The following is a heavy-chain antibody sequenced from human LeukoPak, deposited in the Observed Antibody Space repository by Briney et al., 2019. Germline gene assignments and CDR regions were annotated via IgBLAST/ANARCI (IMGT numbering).Heavy chain of an antibody. CDR2: IKSDGSST. CDR3: GSSRDGYNGNWFDP. J-gene: IGHJ5*02. CDR1: GFTFSSYW. Sequence: GGSLRLSCAASGFTFSSYWMHWVRQAPGKGLVWVSRIKSDGSSTNYADSVKGRFTISRDNAKNTLYLQMNSLRAEDTAVYYCGSSRDGYNGNWFDPWGQGTLVTVSS. D-gene: IGHD5-24*01. V-gene: IGHV3-74*01.